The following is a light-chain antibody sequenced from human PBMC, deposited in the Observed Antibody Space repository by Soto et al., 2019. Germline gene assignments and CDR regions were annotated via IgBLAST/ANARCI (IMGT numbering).Light chain of an antibody. J-gene: IGKJ2*01. CDR1: QSVSSN. CDR2: GAS. Sequence: EIVMTQSPATLSVSPGERATLSCRASQSVSSNLAWYQQKPGQAPRLLIYGASTRATGIPARFSGSGSGTEFTFTISSLQSEDFAVYYCQQYNNWPYTFGQGTKLDIK. V-gene: IGKV3-15*01. CDR3: QQYNNWPYT.